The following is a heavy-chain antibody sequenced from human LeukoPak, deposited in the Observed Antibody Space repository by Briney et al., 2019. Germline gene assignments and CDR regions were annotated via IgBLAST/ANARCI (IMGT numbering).Heavy chain of an antibody. CDR1: GGSISSGTDY. Sequence: SETLSLTCTVSGGSISSGTDYWSWIRQSAGKGLEWIGRIYSSGSTNYNPSLKSRLTMAVDTSKNQFSLKLSSVTAADTAVYYCPRGMRGDAFDIWGQGTMVTVSS. D-gene: IGHD2-15*01. CDR3: PRGMRGDAFDI. CDR2: IYSSGST. J-gene: IGHJ3*02. V-gene: IGHV4-61*02.